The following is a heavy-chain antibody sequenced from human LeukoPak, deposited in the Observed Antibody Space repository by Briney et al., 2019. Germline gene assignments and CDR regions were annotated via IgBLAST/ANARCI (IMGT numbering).Heavy chain of an antibody. D-gene: IGHD3-22*01. Sequence: GGALLLSCAASGFPFSRYAMSGGRPAPGKGLGGVSAISGSGGRTYYADSVKGRFTISRDNSKNTLYLQMNSLRAEDTAVYYCAKDDFMDYYDSSGYNEYFQHWGQGTLVTVSS. J-gene: IGHJ1*01. CDR3: AKDDFMDYYDSSGYNEYFQH. V-gene: IGHV3-23*01. CDR2: ISGSGGRT. CDR1: GFPFSRYA.